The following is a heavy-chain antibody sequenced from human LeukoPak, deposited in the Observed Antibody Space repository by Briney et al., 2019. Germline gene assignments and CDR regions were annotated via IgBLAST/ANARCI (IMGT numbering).Heavy chain of an antibody. CDR3: AGGSGYYSPYFDY. V-gene: IGHV3-9*01. D-gene: IGHD3-22*01. Sequence: GGSLRLSCAASGFTFDDYAMHWVRQAPGKGLEWVSGISWNSGSIGYADSVKGRFTISRDNAKNSLYLQMNSLRAEDTAVYYCAGGSGYYSPYFDYWGQGTLVTVSS. CDR2: ISWNSGSI. J-gene: IGHJ4*02. CDR1: GFTFDDYA.